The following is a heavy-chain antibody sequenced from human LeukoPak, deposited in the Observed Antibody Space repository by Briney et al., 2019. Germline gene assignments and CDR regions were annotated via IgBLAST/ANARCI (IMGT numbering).Heavy chain of an antibody. CDR1: GYTFASYD. Sequence: ASVKVSCKASGYTFASYDISWVRQAPGQGLEWMGWISAYNGYTNYAQNLQGRVAMTTDTSTSTAYMELRSLRSDDTAVYYCARGGQWEPPGCWGQGTLVTVSS. J-gene: IGHJ4*02. V-gene: IGHV1-18*01. CDR3: ARGGQWEPPGC. CDR2: ISAYNGYT. D-gene: IGHD1-26*01.